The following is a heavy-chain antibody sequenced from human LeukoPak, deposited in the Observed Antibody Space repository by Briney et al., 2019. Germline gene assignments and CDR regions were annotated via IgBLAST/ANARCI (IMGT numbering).Heavy chain of an antibody. Sequence: GGSLRLSCSASGFTFSHYWMTWVRQAPGKGLEWVANIKQDGSEKYYVDSVKGRFTISRDNAKNSLYLQMNSLRAEDTAVYYCARGGTSYYYDSSGSDYWGQGTLVTVSS. CDR2: IKQDGSEK. V-gene: IGHV3-7*04. D-gene: IGHD3-22*01. CDR1: GFTFSHYW. J-gene: IGHJ4*02. CDR3: ARGGTSYYYDSSGSDY.